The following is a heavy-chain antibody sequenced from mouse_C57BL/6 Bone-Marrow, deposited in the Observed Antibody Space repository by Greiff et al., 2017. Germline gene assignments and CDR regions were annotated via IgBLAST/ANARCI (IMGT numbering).Heavy chain of an antibody. CDR2: IYPGDGDT. CDR1: GYAFSSYW. Sequence: QVQLQQSGAELVKPGASVKISCKASGYAFSSYWMNWVKQRPGKGLEWIGQIYPGDGDTNYNGKFKGKATLTADKSSSTAYMQLSSLTSEDSAVYYCVPYGSSLAWFAYWGQGTLVTVSA. J-gene: IGHJ3*01. CDR3: VPYGSSLAWFAY. D-gene: IGHD1-1*01. V-gene: IGHV1-80*01.